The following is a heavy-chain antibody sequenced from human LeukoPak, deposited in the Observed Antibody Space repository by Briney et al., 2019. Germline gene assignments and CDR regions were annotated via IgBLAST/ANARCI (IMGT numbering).Heavy chain of an antibody. Sequence: ASVNVYCKASGDSCSSYASSWVRQPPGQGKEWMGGIIPIFGTANYAQKFQGRVTITADESTSTAYMELSSLRSEDTAVYYCARDRGIVVAVNWGQGTLVTVSS. V-gene: IGHV1-69*01. CDR3: ARDRGIVVAVN. CDR1: GDSCSSYA. D-gene: IGHD2-21*01. CDR2: IIPIFGTA. J-gene: IGHJ4*02.